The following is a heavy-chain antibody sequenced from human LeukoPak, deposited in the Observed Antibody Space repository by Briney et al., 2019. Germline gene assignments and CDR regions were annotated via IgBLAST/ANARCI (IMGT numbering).Heavy chain of an antibody. D-gene: IGHD3-16*01. V-gene: IGHV4-34*01. CDR1: GGSFSGYY. CDR2: INHSGST. Sequence: SETLSLTCAVYGGSFSGYYWSWIRQPPGKGLEWIGEINHSGSTNYNPSLKSRVTISVDTSKNQFSLKLSSVTAADTAMYYCARRYDYVWGAHGWFDPWGQGTLVTVSS. J-gene: IGHJ5*02. CDR3: ARRYDYVWGAHGWFDP.